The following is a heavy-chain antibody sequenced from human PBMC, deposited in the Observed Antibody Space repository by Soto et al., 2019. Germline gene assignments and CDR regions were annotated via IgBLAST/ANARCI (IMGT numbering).Heavy chain of an antibody. Sequence: EVQLVESGGGLVQPGGSLRLSCAASGFTFSSYAMHWVRQAPGKGLEYVSAISSNGGSTYYANSVKGRFTISRDNSKNXLYLQMGSLRAEDMAVYYCARVEGSSWTWNWYFDLWGRGTLVTVSS. D-gene: IGHD6-13*01. V-gene: IGHV3-64*01. J-gene: IGHJ2*01. CDR3: ARVEGSSWTWNWYFDL. CDR1: GFTFSSYA. CDR2: ISSNGGST.